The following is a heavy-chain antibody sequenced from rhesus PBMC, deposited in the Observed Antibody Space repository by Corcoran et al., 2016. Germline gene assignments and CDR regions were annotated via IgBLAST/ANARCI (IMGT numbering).Heavy chain of an antibody. Sequence: QVQLVQSGAEVKKPGSSVKVSCKASGYTFTDYYMHWVRQAPRQGLEWMGWIKPYNGNTKYAQNFQGRVTMTRDTSTSTAYMELSSLRSEDTAVYYCARVPLLQYLDWLLSYFDYWGQGVLVTVSS. D-gene: IGHD3-3*01. CDR1: GYTFTDYY. V-gene: IGHV1S2*01. J-gene: IGHJ4*01. CDR2: IKPYNGNT. CDR3: ARVPLLQYLDWLLSYFDY.